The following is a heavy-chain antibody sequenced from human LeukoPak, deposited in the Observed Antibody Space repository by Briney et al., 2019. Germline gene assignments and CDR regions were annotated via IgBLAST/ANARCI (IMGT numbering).Heavy chain of an antibody. D-gene: IGHD2-2*01. CDR3: ARVLVVPAAIGGWFDP. CDR2: INPNSGGT. J-gene: IGHJ5*02. V-gene: IGHV1-2*02. CDR1: GYTFTGYY. Sequence: ASVKVSCEASGYTFTGYYMHWVRQAPGQGLEWMGWINPNSGGTNYAQKFQGRVTMTRDTSISTAYMELSRLRSDDTAVYYCARVLVVPAAIGGWFDPWGQGTLVTVSS.